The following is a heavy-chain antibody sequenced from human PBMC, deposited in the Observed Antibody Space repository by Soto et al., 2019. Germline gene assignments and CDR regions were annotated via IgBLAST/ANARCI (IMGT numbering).Heavy chain of an antibody. CDR3: VRGLDSVDY. CDR2: ISGSGGVT. Sequence: GVSLRLSCAVSGFTFSTYAMSWVRQAPGKGLEWVSAISGSGGVTYYVDSVKGRFTISRDNSKNTLYLQINSLRAEDTALYYCVRGLDSVDYWGQGTLVTVSS. CDR1: GFTFSTYA. V-gene: IGHV3-23*01. D-gene: IGHD3-9*01. J-gene: IGHJ4*02.